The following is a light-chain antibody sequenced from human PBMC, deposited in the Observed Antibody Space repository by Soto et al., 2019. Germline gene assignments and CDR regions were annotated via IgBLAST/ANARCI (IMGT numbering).Light chain of an antibody. CDR2: TTN. V-gene: IGLV7-43*01. J-gene: IGLJ3*02. Sequence: QTVVTQEPSLTVSPGGTVTLTCASSTGAVTSGNYASWFQQKPGQAPRTLIYTTNNKHSWTPARFSGSLLGDKAALTLSGAQPEDEAEYYCLLYYGGAHLVFGGGTQLTVL. CDR1: TGAVTSGNY. CDR3: LLYYGGAHLV.